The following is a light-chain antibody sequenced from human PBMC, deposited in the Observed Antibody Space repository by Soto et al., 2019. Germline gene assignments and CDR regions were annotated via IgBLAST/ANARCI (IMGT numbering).Light chain of an antibody. Sequence: QSVLTQPSSASGTPGQRVTISCSGGSSNIGGNTAHWNQQFPGTAPKLLIYNNHQRPSGVPDRFSGSKSGTSASLAISGLQSEDEAMYYCAAWDDSLSGPVFGEGTKVTVL. CDR1: SSNIGGNT. J-gene: IGLJ2*01. CDR2: NNH. V-gene: IGLV1-44*01. CDR3: AAWDDSLSGPV.